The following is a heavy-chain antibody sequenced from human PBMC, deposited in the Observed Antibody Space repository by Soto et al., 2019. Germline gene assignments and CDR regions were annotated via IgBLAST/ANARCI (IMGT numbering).Heavy chain of an antibody. Sequence: QVQLVESGGGVVQPGRSLRLSCAASGFTFSSYAMHWVRQAPGKGLEWVAVISYDGSNKYYADSVKGRCTISGDNSKNTLYLQMNSLRAEDTAVYYCARGAVEMATVHVFDYWGQGTLVTVSS. CDR2: ISYDGSNK. CDR3: ARGAVEMATVHVFDY. CDR1: GFTFSSYA. D-gene: IGHD4-4*01. J-gene: IGHJ4*02. V-gene: IGHV3-30-3*01.